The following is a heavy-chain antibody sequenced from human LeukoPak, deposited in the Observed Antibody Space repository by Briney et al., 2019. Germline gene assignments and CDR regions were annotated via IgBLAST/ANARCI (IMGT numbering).Heavy chain of an antibody. D-gene: IGHD3-3*01. Sequence: KPSETLSLTCAFYGGSFSGYYWSWISQPPGKGLEWIGGINHSGSTNYNPSLKSRVTISVDTSKNQFSLKLSSVTAADTAVYYCARGRNSGDYDFWSGPRRYYYYYMDVWGKGTTVTVSS. CDR1: GGSFSGYY. V-gene: IGHV4-34*01. J-gene: IGHJ6*03. CDR2: INHSGST. CDR3: ARGRNSGDYDFWSGPRRYYYYYMDV.